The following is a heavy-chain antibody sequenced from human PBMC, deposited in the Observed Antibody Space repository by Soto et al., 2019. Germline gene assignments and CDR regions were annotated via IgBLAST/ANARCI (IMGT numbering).Heavy chain of an antibody. D-gene: IGHD6-13*01. CDR3: ARDGDGRPAAASPRGLYYYYYYGMDV. CDR1: GFTFSSYA. CDR2: ISYDGSNK. V-gene: IGHV3-30-3*01. Sequence: QVQLVESGGGVVQPGRSLRLSCAASGFTFSSYAMHWVRQAPGKGLEWVAVISYDGSNKYYADSVKGRFTISRDNSKNTLYQQMNSLRAEDTAVYYCARDGDGRPAAASPRGLYYYYYYGMDVWGQGTTVTVSS. J-gene: IGHJ6*02.